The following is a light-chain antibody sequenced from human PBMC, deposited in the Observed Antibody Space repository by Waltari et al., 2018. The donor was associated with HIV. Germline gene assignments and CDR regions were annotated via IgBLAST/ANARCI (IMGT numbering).Light chain of an antibody. CDR2: EVS. CDR3: CSYAGSYTFV. V-gene: IGLV2-11*01. J-gene: IGLJ2*01. Sequence: QSALTQPRSVSGSPGQSVTISCTGTSSDVGGYNYVSWYQQHPGKAPKLMIYEVSKRPSGVPYRFSGSKSGNTASLTISGLQAEDEADYYCCSYAGSYTFVFGGGTKLTVL. CDR1: SSDVGGYNY.